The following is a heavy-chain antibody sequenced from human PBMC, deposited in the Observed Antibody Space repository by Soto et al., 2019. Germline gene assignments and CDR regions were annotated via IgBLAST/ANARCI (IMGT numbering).Heavy chain of an antibody. V-gene: IGHV3-33*01. CDR3: ARPQAAGTFRYYYYYGMDV. J-gene: IGHJ6*02. CDR2: IWYDGSNK. Sequence: GGSLILSCAASGFTFSSYGMHWVRQAPGKGLEWVAVIWYDGSNKYYADSVKGRFTISRDNSKNTLYLQMNSLRAEDTAVYYCARPQAAGTFRYYYYYGMDVWGQGTTVTVSS. CDR1: GFTFSSYG. D-gene: IGHD6-13*01.